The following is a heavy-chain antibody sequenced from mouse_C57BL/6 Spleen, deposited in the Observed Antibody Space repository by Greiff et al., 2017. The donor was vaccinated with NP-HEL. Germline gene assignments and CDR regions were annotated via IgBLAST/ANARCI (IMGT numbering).Heavy chain of an antibody. CDR2: ISSGSSTI. Sequence: EVMLVESGGGLVKPGGSLKLSCAASGFTFSDYGMHWVRQAPEKGLEWVAYISSGSSTIYYADTVKGRFTISRDNAKNTLFLQMTSLRSEDTAMYYCARRTTVVGHYAMDYWGQGTSVTVSS. V-gene: IGHV5-17*01. CDR3: ARRTTVVGHYAMDY. CDR1: GFTFSDYG. J-gene: IGHJ4*01. D-gene: IGHD1-1*01.